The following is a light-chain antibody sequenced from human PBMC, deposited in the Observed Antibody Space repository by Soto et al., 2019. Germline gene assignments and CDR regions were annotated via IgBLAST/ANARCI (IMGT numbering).Light chain of an antibody. CDR3: SSYTTTNTWV. V-gene: IGLV2-14*01. CDR2: EVT. CDR1: TGDVGGYNY. Sequence: QSALTQPASVSGSPGQSITISCTGTTGDVGGYNYVSWYQQYPGKAPKIIIYEVTNRPSGVSNRFSASKSGNTASLTISGLQAEDEGDYYCSSYTTTNTWVFGGGTQLTVL. J-gene: IGLJ3*02.